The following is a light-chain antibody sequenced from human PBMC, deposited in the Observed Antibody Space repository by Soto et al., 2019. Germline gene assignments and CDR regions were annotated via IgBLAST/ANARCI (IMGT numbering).Light chain of an antibody. CDR2: GAS. Sequence: EIVLTQSPGTLSLSPGERATLSCRASQSVSSSYLAWYQQKPGQAPRLLIHGASSRATGIADRFSGSGSGTDFTLPISRLEPEDFAVYYCQQYGSSPLYTFGQGTKLEI. J-gene: IGKJ2*01. CDR1: QSVSSSY. V-gene: IGKV3-20*01. CDR3: QQYGSSPLYT.